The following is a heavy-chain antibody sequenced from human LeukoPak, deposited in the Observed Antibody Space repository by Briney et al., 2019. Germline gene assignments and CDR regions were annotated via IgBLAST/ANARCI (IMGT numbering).Heavy chain of an antibody. CDR1: GGSISSYY. D-gene: IGHD4-17*01. J-gene: IGHJ5*02. Sequence: SETLSLTCTVSGGSISSYYWSWIRQPPGKGLEWIGYIYYSGSTNYNPSLKSRVTISVDTSKNQFSLKLSSVTAADTAVYYCASVDYGDYELWFDPWGQGTLVTVSS. CDR3: ASVDYGDYELWFDP. CDR2: IYYSGST. V-gene: IGHV4-59*08.